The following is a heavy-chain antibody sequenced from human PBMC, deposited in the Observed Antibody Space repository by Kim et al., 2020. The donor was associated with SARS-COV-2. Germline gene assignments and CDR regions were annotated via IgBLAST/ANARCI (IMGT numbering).Heavy chain of an antibody. CDR3: ARGTQYPGYWFDP. CDR2: IIPIFGTA. V-gene: IGHV1-69*13. J-gene: IGHJ5*02. CDR1: GGTFSSYA. Sequence: SVKVSCKASGGTFSSYAISWVRQAPGQGLEWMGGIIPIFGTANYAQKFQGRVTITADESTSTAYMELSSLRSEDTAVYYCARGTQYPGYWFDPWGQGTLVTVSS.